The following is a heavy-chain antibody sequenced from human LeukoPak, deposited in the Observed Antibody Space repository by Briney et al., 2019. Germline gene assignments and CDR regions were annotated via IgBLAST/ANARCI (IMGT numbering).Heavy chain of an antibody. CDR3: ARSQGGSNYDY. CDR1: GYIFTNYW. Sequence: GESLKISGKGSGYIFTNYWIGWVRQMPGKGLEWMGVIYPGDSDTRYSPSFQGQVTISADRSISTAYLHWSSLKASDTAMYYCARSQGGSNYDYWGQGTLVTVSS. J-gene: IGHJ4*02. D-gene: IGHD5-24*01. V-gene: IGHV5-51*01. CDR2: IYPGDSDT.